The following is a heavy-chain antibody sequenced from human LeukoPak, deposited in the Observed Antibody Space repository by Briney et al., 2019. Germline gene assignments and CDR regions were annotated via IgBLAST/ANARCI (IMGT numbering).Heavy chain of an antibody. D-gene: IGHD5-18*01. CDR3: ARGYSYASSLTPDY. Sequence: SETLSLTCTVSGGSISSYYWRWIRQPPGNGLEWIGYIYYSGSTNYNPSLKSRVTISVDTSKNQFSLKLSSVTAADTAVYYCARGYSYASSLTPDYWGQGTLVTVSS. CDR2: IYYSGST. J-gene: IGHJ4*02. CDR1: GGSISSYY. V-gene: IGHV4-59*01.